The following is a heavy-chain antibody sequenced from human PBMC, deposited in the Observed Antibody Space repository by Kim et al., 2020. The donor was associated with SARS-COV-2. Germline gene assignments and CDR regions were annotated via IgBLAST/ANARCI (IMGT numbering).Heavy chain of an antibody. CDR1: GFTFSSYD. CDR2: ISGGGSRN. Sequence: GGSLRLSCAASGFTFSSYDMSWVRQAPGKGLEWVSAISGGGSRNYYADSVRGRFTTSGDNYKKTLHQLMNSLAADNTAEYYCTEGGGIVVVQDSSFYYYG. D-gene: IGHD2-15*01. V-gene: IGHV3-23*01. CDR3: TEGGGIVVVQDSSFYYYG. J-gene: IGHJ6*01.